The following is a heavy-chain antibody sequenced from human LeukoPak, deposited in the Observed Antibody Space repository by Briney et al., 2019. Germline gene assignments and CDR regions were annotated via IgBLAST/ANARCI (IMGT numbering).Heavy chain of an antibody. CDR2: INHSGST. V-gene: IGHV4-34*01. D-gene: IGHD6-13*01. CDR3: AREKEQQLVRNWYFDL. J-gene: IGHJ2*01. CDR1: GGSFSGYY. Sequence: ETLSLTCAVYGGSFSGYYWSWIRQPPGKGLEWIGEINHSGSTNYNPSLKSRVTISVDTSKNQFSLKLSSVTAADTAVYYCAREKEQQLVRNWYFDLWGRGTLVTVSS.